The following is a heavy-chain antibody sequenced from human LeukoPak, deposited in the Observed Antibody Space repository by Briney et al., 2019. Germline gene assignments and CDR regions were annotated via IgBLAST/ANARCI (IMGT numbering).Heavy chain of an antibody. CDR2: IYYSGST. D-gene: IGHD3-22*01. CDR3: ARATYYYDSSGSYVRYYFDY. V-gene: IGHV4-61*08. J-gene: IGHJ4*02. Sequence: PSETLSLTCTVSGGSVSSGGYYWSWIRQPPGKGLEWIGYIYYSGSTTYNPSLKSRVTISVDTSKNQFSLKLSSVTAADTAVYCCARATYYYDSSGSYVRYYFDYWGQGTLVTVSS. CDR1: GGSVSSGGYY.